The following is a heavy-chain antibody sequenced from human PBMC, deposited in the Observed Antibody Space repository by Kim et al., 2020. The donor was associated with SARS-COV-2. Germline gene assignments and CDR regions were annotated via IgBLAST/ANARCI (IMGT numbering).Heavy chain of an antibody. Sequence: GGSLRLSCAASGFTFSSYSMNWVRQAPGKGLEWVSSISSSSSYIYYADSVKGRFTISRDNAKNSLYLQMNSLIAEDTAVYYCARGGRQSTGGVSPPYYGMDVWGQGPTVTVSS. CDR1: GFTFSSYS. J-gene: IGHJ6*02. V-gene: IGHV3-21*01. D-gene: IGHD2-8*02. CDR2: ISSSSSYI. CDR3: ARGGRQSTGGVSPPYYGMDV.